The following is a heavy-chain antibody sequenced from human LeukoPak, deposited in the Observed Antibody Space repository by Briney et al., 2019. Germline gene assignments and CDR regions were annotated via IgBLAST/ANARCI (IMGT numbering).Heavy chain of an antibody. CDR2: IYYSGST. Sequence: SETLSLTCTVSGGSISSYYWSWIRQPPGKGLEWIGYIYYSGSTNYNPSLKSRVTISVDTSKNQFSLKLSSVTAADTAVYYCAREAIFGVVIDYWGQGTLVTVSS. J-gene: IGHJ4*02. CDR3: AREAIFGVVIDY. V-gene: IGHV4-59*01. D-gene: IGHD3-3*01. CDR1: GGSISSYY.